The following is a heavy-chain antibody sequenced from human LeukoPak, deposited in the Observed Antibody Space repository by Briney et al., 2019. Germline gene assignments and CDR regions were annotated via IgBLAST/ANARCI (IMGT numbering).Heavy chain of an antibody. CDR3: ARRGYGDLHGSFDY. J-gene: IGHJ4*02. V-gene: IGHV1-2*02. CDR2: INPNSGGT. D-gene: IGHD4-17*01. Sequence: ASVKVSCKASGYTFTGYYMHWVRQAPGQGLEWMGWINPNSGGTNYAQKFQGRVTMTRGTSIRTAYLELSRLRSDDTAVYYCARRGYGDLHGSFDYWGQGTLVTVSS. CDR1: GYTFTGYY.